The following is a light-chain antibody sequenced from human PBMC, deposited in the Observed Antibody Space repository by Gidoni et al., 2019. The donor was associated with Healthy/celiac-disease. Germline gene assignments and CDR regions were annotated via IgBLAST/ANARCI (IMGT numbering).Light chain of an antibody. J-gene: IGKJ4*01. Sequence: EIVLTQSPATMSLAPGERATLSCRASQSVSSYLAWYQQTPGQAPRLLIYDASNRATGIPARFSGSGSGTDFTLTISSLEPEDFAVYYCQQRRNWPRLTFGGGTKVEIK. CDR2: DAS. CDR3: QQRRNWPRLT. V-gene: IGKV3-11*01. CDR1: QSVSSY.